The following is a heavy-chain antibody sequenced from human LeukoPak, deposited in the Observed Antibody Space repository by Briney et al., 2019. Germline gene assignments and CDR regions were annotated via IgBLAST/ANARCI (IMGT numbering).Heavy chain of an antibody. J-gene: IGHJ4*02. CDR1: GFTFSSYW. Sequence: GGSLRLSCTASGFTFSSYWMHWVRQAPGKGLVWVSRINSDGSSTSYADSVKGRFTISRDNAKNTLYLQMNSLRAEDTAVYYCARDMGIQLWLFDYWGQGTLVTVSS. V-gene: IGHV3-74*01. CDR3: ARDMGIQLWLFDY. D-gene: IGHD5-18*01. CDR2: INSDGSST.